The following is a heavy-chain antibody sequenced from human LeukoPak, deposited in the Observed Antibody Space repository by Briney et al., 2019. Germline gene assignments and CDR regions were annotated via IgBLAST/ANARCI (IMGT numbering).Heavy chain of an antibody. CDR2: LSYTGKT. D-gene: IGHD2/OR15-2a*01. CDR3: SEGYFEPFDH. V-gene: IGHV4-59*02. CDR1: GASVSSSY. J-gene: IGHJ4*02. Sequence: SETLSLTCVVSGASVSSSYWNWIRQLPGKGLEWIGCLSYTGKTDYNPSLASRVTISLGTSENQVSLKLRSVTAADTAVYYCSEGYFEPFDHWGQGTLVTVSS.